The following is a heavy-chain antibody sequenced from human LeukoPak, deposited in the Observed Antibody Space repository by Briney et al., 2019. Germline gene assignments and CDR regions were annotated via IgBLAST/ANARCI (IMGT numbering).Heavy chain of an antibody. CDR1: GFTFSSYW. V-gene: IGHV3-7*04. Sequence: GGSLRLSCAASGFTFSSYWMSWVRQSPGKGLEWVANIKQDGSEKYYVDSVKSRFTISRDNAKNSLYLQMNSLRAEDTAVYYCARGSGWYGSAFDIWGQGTMVTVSS. J-gene: IGHJ3*02. CDR2: IKQDGSEK. D-gene: IGHD6-19*01. CDR3: ARGSGWYGSAFDI.